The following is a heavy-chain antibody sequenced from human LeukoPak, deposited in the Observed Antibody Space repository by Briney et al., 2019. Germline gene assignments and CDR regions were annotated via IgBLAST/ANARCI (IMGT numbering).Heavy chain of an antibody. CDR1: GFTVSSNY. CDR3: ARGRNPRLGESSSDY. Sequence: PGGSLRLSCAASGFTVSSNYMSWVRQAPGKGLEWVANIKQDGSENYFVDSVKGRFTISRDNAKNTLYLQMNSLRAEDTAVYYCARGRNPRLGESSSDYWGQGTLVTVFS. CDR2: IKQDGSEN. V-gene: IGHV3-7*03. D-gene: IGHD3-16*02. J-gene: IGHJ4*02.